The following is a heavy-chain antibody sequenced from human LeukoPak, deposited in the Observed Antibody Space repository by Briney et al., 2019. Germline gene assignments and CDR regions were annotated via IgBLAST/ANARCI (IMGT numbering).Heavy chain of an antibody. D-gene: IGHD5-18*01. CDR3: ARHGGYSYGNHDY. J-gene: IGHJ4*02. CDR1: GYSFTSYW. CDR2: IDPSDSYT. V-gene: IGHV5-10-1*01. Sequence: GESLKISCKGSGYSFTSYWISWVRQMPGKGLEWMGRIDPSDSYTNYSPSSQGHVTISADKSISTAYLQWSSLKASDTAMYYCARHGGYSYGNHDYWGQGTLVTVSS.